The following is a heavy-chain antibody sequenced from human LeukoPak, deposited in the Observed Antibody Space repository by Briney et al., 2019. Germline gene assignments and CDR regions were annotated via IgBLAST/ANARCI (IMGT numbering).Heavy chain of an antibody. CDR3: ARGERLGLDY. D-gene: IGHD1-1*01. V-gene: IGHV4-34*01. J-gene: IGHJ4*02. Sequence: SETLSLTCAVYGGSFSGYYWSWIRQPPGKGLEWIGEINHSGSTNYNPSLKSRVTISVDTSKNQFSLKLNSVTAADTAVYYCARGERLGLDYWGQGTLVTVSS. CDR2: INHSGST. CDR1: GGSFSGYY.